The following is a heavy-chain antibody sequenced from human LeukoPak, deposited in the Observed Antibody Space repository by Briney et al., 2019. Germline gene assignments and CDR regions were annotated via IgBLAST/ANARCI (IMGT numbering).Heavy chain of an antibody. CDR2: ISFSGTNT. Sequence: GGSLRLSCAASGFTFSSYAMSWVRQAPGKGLEWVSAISFSGTNTYYADSVKGRFTISRDNSKNTLYLQMNSLRAEDTAVYFCAKEVKAGTNWFDPWGQGTLVTVSS. V-gene: IGHV3-23*01. D-gene: IGHD6-13*01. CDR3: AKEVKAGTNWFDP. J-gene: IGHJ5*02. CDR1: GFTFSSYA.